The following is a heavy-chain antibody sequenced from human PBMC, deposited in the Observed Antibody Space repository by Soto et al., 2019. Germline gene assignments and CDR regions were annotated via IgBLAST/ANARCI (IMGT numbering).Heavy chain of an antibody. CDR1: GGSISSSTYY. V-gene: IGHV4-39*01. D-gene: IGHD2-8*01. Sequence: SETLSLTCTVSGGSISSSTYYWGWIRQPPGKGLEWIGSIFFSGSTYYTPSLKSRVTISVDTPRKQFSLKLSSVTAADTAVYYCARHKTPDCPNGVCYTLYYFDYWGQGTLVTVSS. CDR3: ARHKTPDCPNGVCYTLYYFDY. CDR2: IFFSGST. J-gene: IGHJ4*02.